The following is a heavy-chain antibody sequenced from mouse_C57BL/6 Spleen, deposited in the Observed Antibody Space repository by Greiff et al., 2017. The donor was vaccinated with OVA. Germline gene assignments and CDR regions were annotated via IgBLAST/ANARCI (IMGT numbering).Heavy chain of an antibody. D-gene: IGHD2-3*01. CDR3: ARTYDGYYLYFDY. CDR1: GYTFTSYW. J-gene: IGHJ2*01. Sequence: VQLQQPGAELVKPGASVKLSCKASGYTFTSYWMQWVKQRPGQGLEWIGEIDPSDSYTNYNQKFKGKATLTVDTSSSTAYMQLSSLTSEDSAVYYCARTYDGYYLYFDYWGQGTTLTVSS. CDR2: IDPSDSYT. V-gene: IGHV1-50*01.